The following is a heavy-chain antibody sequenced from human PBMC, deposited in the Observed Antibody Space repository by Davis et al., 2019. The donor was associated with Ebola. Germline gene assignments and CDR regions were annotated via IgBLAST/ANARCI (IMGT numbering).Heavy chain of an antibody. V-gene: IGHV3-7*01. CDR1: GFTFSSSW. CDR2: IKHDGSEK. D-gene: IGHD3-16*01. Sequence: GGSLRLSCAASGFTFSSSWMSWVRQAPGKGLEWVANIKHDGSEKYYVDSVKGRFTVSRDNAKNSLYLQMNSLRAEDTAVYYCARALGGEDDWGQGTLVTVSS. CDR3: ARALGGEDD. J-gene: IGHJ4*02.